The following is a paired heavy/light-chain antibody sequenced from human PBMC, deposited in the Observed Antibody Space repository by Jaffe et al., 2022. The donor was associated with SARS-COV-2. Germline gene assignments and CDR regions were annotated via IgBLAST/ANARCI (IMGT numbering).Heavy chain of an antibody. V-gene: IGHV4-61*02. CDR3: ASGTKNYDILTGYWTEGMDV. D-gene: IGHD3-9*01. CDR2: IYTSGST. CDR1: GGSISSGSYY. Sequence: QVQLQESGPGLVKPSQTLSLTCTVSGGSISSGSYYWSWIRQPAGKGLEWIGRIYTSGSTNYNPSLKSRVTISVDTSKNQFSLKLSSVTAADTAVYYCASGTKNYDILTGYWTEGMDVWGQGTTVTVSS. J-gene: IGHJ6*02.
Light chain of an antibody. CDR1: QSLLHSNGYNY. CDR3: MQALQTPRT. V-gene: IGKV2-28*01. J-gene: IGKJ5*01. Sequence: DIVMTQSPLSLPVTPGEPASISCRSSQSLLHSNGYNYLDWYLQKPGQSPQLLIYLGSNRASGVPDRFSGSGSGTDFTLKISRVEAEDVGVYYCMQALQTPRTFGQGTRLEIK. CDR2: LGS.